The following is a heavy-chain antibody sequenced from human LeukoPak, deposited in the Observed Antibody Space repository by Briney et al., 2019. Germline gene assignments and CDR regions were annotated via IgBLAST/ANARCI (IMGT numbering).Heavy chain of an antibody. V-gene: IGHV4-30-2*01. D-gene: IGHD2-2*02. Sequence: PSETLSLTCAVSGGSLSSGGYSWSWIRQPPGTGLEWVGYIYHSGSTYYNPSLKSRVTISVDRSKNQFSLKLSSVTAADTAVYYCARGRYCSSTSCYRRGYYYYGMDVWGQGTTVTVSS. CDR3: ARGRYCSSTSCYRRGYYYYGMDV. CDR2: IYHSGST. CDR1: GGSLSSGGYS. J-gene: IGHJ6*02.